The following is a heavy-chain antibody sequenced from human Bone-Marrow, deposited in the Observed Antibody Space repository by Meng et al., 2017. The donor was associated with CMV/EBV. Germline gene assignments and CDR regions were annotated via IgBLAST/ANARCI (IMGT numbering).Heavy chain of an antibody. J-gene: IGHJ6*02. D-gene: IGHD4/OR15-4a*01. CDR1: GFTFSSYP. CDR2: ISSSSSTI. Sequence: GGSLRLSCAASGFTFSSYPMNWVRQAPGKGLEWVSYISSSSSTIYYADSVKGRFTISRDNDKNSLYLQMNSLIVEDTAVYYCARKQSNAGRLTYYYFPLDVWGQGNTVNVAS. CDR3: ARKQSNAGRLTYYYFPLDV. V-gene: IGHV3-48*04.